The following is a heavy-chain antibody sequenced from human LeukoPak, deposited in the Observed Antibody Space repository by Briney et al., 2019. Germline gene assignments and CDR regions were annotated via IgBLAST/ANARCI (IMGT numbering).Heavy chain of an antibody. D-gene: IGHD4-11*01. CDR1: GFTFNHYG. V-gene: IGHV3-33*01. CDR2: IWSDGTNK. Sequence: GGSLRLSCAAAGFTFNHYGMHWVRQTPGKGLECVGVIWSDGTNKYYADSVKGRFTISRDDPGNTVYLQMNSLRPEDTGVYYCARDAQRGFDYSNSLENWGQGTPVTVST. CDR3: ARDAQRGFDYSNSLEN. J-gene: IGHJ4*02.